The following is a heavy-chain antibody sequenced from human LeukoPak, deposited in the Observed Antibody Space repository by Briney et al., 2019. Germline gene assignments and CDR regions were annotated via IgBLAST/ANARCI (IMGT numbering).Heavy chain of an antibody. J-gene: IGHJ5*02. CDR1: GGSFSGYY. D-gene: IGHD1-26*01. Sequence: SETLSLTCAVYGGSFSGYYWSWIRQPPGKGLEWIGYIYYSGSTNYNPSLKSRVTISVDTSKNQFSLKLSSVTAADTAVYYCARSDSGSYYGDWFDPWGQGTLVTVSS. CDR2: IYYSGST. V-gene: IGHV4-59*01. CDR3: ARSDSGSYYGDWFDP.